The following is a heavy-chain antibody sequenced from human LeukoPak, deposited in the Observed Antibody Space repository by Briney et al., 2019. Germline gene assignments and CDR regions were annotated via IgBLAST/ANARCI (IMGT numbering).Heavy chain of an antibody. J-gene: IGHJ1*01. Sequence: PSETLSLTCAVYGGSFSGYYWSWIRQPPGKGLEWIGEINHSGSTNYNPSLKSRVTISVDTSKNQFSLKLSSVTAADTAVYYCVIVVVRGEFQHWGQGTLVTVSS. CDR2: INHSGST. CDR1: GGSFSGYY. V-gene: IGHV4-34*01. CDR3: VIVVVRGEFQH. D-gene: IGHD2-2*01.